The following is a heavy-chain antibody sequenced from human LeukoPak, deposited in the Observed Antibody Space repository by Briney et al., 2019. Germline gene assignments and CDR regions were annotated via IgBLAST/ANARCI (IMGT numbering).Heavy chain of an antibody. CDR1: GLTFNNYA. J-gene: IGHJ4*02. D-gene: IGHD3-22*01. Sequence: GGSLRLSCVASGLTFNNYAMSWVRQAPGRGLEWASSTAGSGISKDYADSVKGRFTISKDKSKNTLYLQMDNLRAEDTGVYFCARLPTFYYDSSGYHYDYWGQGALVTVSS. CDR2: TAGSGISK. V-gene: IGHV3-23*01. CDR3: ARLPTFYYDSSGYHYDY.